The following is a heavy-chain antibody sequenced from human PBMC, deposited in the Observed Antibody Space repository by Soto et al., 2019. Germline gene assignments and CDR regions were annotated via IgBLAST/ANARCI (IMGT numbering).Heavy chain of an antibody. D-gene: IGHD3-22*01. V-gene: IGHV4-59*01. CDR3: ARTYDGSGPNSGGYGFDI. CDR2: IYYSGST. CDR1: GGSFSGYY. Sequence: SETLSLTCAVYGGSFSGYYWSWIRQPPGKGLEWIAYIYYSGSTNYNPSLKSRVTISVDTSKNQFSLKLTSVTAADTAVYYCARTYDGSGPNSGGYGFDIWGQGTMVT. J-gene: IGHJ3*02.